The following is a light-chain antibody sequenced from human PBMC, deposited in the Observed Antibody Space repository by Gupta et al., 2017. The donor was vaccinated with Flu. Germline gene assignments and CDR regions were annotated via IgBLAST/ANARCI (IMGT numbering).Light chain of an antibody. V-gene: IGKV1-39*01. Sequence: PSSLSASVGDTVTITCRASRNIDSSLDWYQQKPGKAPKLLIYGSAPLETGVPPRFRDGGSGTHFTLTITSLQPDDFATYFCQQTSSCTFAFGRGTKV. J-gene: IGKJ4*01. CDR3: QQTSSCTFA. CDR1: RNIDSS. CDR2: GSA.